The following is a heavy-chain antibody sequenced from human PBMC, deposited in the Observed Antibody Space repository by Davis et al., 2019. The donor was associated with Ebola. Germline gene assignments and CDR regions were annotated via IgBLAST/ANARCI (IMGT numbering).Heavy chain of an antibody. V-gene: IGHV3-20*04. D-gene: IGHD5-24*01. CDR1: GFTFDDYG. CDR3: ARGGWLQTDYYYYGMDV. J-gene: IGHJ6*02. Sequence: GESLKISCAASGFTFDDYGMSWVRQAPGKGLEWVSGINWNGGSTGYADSVKGRFTISRDNAKNSLYLQMNSLRAEDTALYYCARGGWLQTDYYYYGMDVWGQGTTVTVSS. CDR2: INWNGGST.